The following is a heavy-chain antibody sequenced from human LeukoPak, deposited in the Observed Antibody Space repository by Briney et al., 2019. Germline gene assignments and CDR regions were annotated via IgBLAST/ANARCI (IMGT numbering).Heavy chain of an antibody. CDR1: GGTFSSYA. V-gene: IGHV1-69*01. CDR2: IIPIFGTA. D-gene: IGHD3-16*02. CDR3: ARETHWGSYRYFDY. J-gene: IGHJ4*02. Sequence: GASVKVSCKASGGTFSSYAISWVRQAPGQGLEWMGGIIPIFGTANYAQKFQGRVTITADESTSTAYMELSSLRSEDTAVYYCARETHWGSYRYFDYRGQGTLVTGSS.